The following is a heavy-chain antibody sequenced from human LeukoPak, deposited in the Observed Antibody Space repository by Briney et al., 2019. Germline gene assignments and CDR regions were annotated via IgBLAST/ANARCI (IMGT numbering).Heavy chain of an antibody. D-gene: IGHD5/OR15-5a*01. CDR1: GFTFSSYW. J-gene: IGHJ4*02. CDR2: INGDGSST. CDR3: ARDKGMSSDY. V-gene: IGHV3-74*01. Sequence: GGSLRLSCAASGFTFSSYWMHWVRQAPGEGLVWLSHINGDGSSTTYTDSVKGRFTISRDNAKNTLYLQMNSLRAEDTAVYYCARDKGMSSDYWGQGTLVTVSS.